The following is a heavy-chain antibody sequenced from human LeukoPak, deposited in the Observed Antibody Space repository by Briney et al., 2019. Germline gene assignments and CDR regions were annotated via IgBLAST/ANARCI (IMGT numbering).Heavy chain of an antibody. CDR3: ARSYYDSSGYYDY. CDR2: IIPIFGTA. D-gene: IGHD3-22*01. Sequence: SVTVSCKASGGTFSSYAISWVRQAPGQGLEWMGGIIPIFGTANYAQKFQGRVTITADESTSTAYMELSSLRSEDTAVYYCARSYYDSSGYYDYWGQGTLVTVSS. J-gene: IGHJ4*02. V-gene: IGHV1-69*13. CDR1: GGTFSSYA.